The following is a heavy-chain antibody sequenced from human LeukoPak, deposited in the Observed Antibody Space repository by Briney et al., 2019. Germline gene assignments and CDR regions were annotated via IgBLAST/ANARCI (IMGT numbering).Heavy chain of an antibody. CDR1: GFTFSSYW. D-gene: IGHD2-15*01. J-gene: IGHJ4*02. CDR2: IKQDGSEQ. CDR3: AGGQGWLLDY. Sequence: GGSLRLSCAASGFTFSSYWMTWVRRAPGKGLEWVANIKQDGSEQYYVDSVRGRSTISRDNAKNSLFLQMNSLRVEDTAVYYCAGGQGWLLDYWGQGALVTVSS. V-gene: IGHV3-7*05.